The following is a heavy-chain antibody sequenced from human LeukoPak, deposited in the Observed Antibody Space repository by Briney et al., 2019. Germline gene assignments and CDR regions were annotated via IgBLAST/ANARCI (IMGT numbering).Heavy chain of an antibody. D-gene: IGHD3-3*01. CDR2: INPNSGGT. V-gene: IGHV1-2*02. J-gene: IGHJ4*02. Sequence: ASVKVSCKASGYTFTGYHMHWVRQAPGQGLEWMGWINPNSGGTNYAQKFQGRVTMTRDTSISTAYMELSRLRSDDTAVYYCAQGGYYSPGSRTNYWGQGTLVTVSS. CDR1: GYTFTGYH. CDR3: AQGGYYSPGSRTNY.